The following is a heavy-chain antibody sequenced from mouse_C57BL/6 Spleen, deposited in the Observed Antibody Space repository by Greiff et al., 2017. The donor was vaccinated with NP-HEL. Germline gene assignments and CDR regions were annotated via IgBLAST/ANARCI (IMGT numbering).Heavy chain of an antibody. V-gene: IGHV3-6*01. CDR2: ISYDGGN. J-gene: IGHJ3*01. CDR3: ARDYDGYYAWFAY. CDR1: GYSITSGYY. Sequence: EVQLQESGPGLVKPSQSLSLTCSVTGYSITSGYYWNWIRQFPGNKLEWMGYISYDGGNNYNPSLKNRISITRDTSKNQFFLKLNSVTTEDTATYYCARDYDGYYAWFAYWGQGTLVTVSA. D-gene: IGHD2-3*01.